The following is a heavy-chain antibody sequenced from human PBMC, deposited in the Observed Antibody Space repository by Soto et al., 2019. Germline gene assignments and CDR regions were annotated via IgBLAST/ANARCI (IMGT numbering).Heavy chain of an antibody. V-gene: IGHV3-33*01. Sequence: GGSLRLSCAASGFTFSSYGMHWVRQATGKGLEWVAVIWYDGSNKYYADSVKGRFTISRDNSKNTLYLQMNSLRAEDTAVYYCARERLGRFTIFGVVITERGGGNYYYGMDVWGQGTTVTVSS. J-gene: IGHJ6*02. CDR3: ARERLGRFTIFGVVITERGGGNYYYGMDV. CDR2: IWYDGSNK. CDR1: GFTFSSYG. D-gene: IGHD3-3*01.